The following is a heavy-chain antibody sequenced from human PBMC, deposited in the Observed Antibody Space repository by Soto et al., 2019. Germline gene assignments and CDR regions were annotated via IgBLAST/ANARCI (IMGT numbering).Heavy chain of an antibody. Sequence: GGSLRLSCAASGFTFTSSAMSWVRQAPGKGLEWVSAISGSGGSTYYADSVKGRFTISRDKSKNTLYLQMNSLRAEDTAVYYCAKDEFGVVTRDYWGQGTLVTVSS. V-gene: IGHV3-23*01. CDR3: AKDEFGVVTRDY. CDR1: GFTFTSSA. CDR2: ISGSGGST. D-gene: IGHD3-3*01. J-gene: IGHJ4*02.